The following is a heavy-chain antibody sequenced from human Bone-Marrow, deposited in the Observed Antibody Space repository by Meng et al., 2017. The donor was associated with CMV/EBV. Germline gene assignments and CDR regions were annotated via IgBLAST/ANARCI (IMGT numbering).Heavy chain of an antibody. Sequence: GSLRLSCTVSGGSISPYYWTWIRQPPGKGLEWIGYIYYSGSTNYNPSLKSRVTISLDTSKNQFSLKLSSVTAADTAVYYCARVNRFPMTTVYGWFDPWGQRTLVTASS. CDR3: ARVNRFPMTTVYGWFDP. CDR2: IYYSGST. J-gene: IGHJ5*02. CDR1: GGSISPYY. V-gene: IGHV4-59*01. D-gene: IGHD4-11*01.